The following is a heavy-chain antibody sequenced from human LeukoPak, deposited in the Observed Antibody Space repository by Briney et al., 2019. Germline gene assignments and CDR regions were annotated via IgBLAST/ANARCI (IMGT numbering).Heavy chain of an antibody. V-gene: IGHV3-53*01. CDR3: AREGLIIGGPFDY. CDR2: IYSGGST. CDR1: GFTVSSNY. D-gene: IGHD1-20*01. Sequence: GGSLRLSCAASGFTVSSNYMSWVRQAPGKGLEWVSVIYSGGSTYYADSVKGRFTISRDNAKNTLYLQMNSLRAEDTAVYYCAREGLIIGGPFDYWGQGTLVTVSS. J-gene: IGHJ4*02.